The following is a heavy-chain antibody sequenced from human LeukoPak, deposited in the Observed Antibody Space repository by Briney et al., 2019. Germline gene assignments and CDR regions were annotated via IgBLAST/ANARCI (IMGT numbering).Heavy chain of an antibody. CDR2: IYYSGST. CDR3: ARVEGIGCGGDCFQGWFDY. J-gene: IGHJ4*02. D-gene: IGHD2-21*02. Sequence: SQTLSLTCTVSGGSLSSGDYYWSWIRQPPGKGLEWIGYIYYSGSTYYNPSLKSRVTISVDTSKNQFSLKLSSVTAADTAVYYCARVEGIGCGGDCFQGWFDYWGQGTLVTVSS. V-gene: IGHV4-30-4*01. CDR1: GGSLSSGDYY.